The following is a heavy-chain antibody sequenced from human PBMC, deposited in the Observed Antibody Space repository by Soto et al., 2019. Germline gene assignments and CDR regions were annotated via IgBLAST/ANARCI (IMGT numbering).Heavy chain of an antibody. J-gene: IGHJ4*02. CDR3: ARDFDFDIDH. CDR2: IYSKTGTI. D-gene: IGHD3-9*01. V-gene: IGHV1-18*01. Sequence: QVQLVQSGAEVQKPGASVKVSCKTSGYIFNNFGITWVRQAPGLGLEWLGWIYSKTGTINFAQKFQGIVTMTTDTSTITAFMELRSLTFDDAAVYFCARDFDFDIDHWVQGTLVSVS. CDR1: GYIFNNFG.